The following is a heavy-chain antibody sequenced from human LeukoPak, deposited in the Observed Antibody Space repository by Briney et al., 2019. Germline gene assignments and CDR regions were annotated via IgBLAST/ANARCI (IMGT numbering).Heavy chain of an antibody. CDR3: ARDLYYDILTGYRLGVYYYFMDV. CDR1: GGSISSYY. J-gene: IGHJ6*03. V-gene: IGHV4-4*07. CDR2: IYISGST. D-gene: IGHD3-9*01. Sequence: SETLSLTCTVSGGSISSYYWSWIRQPAGKGLEWIGRIYISGSTNYNPSFKSRVTMSVDTSKNQFSLKLSSVTAADTAVYYCARDLYYDILTGYRLGVYYYFMDVWGKGTTVTISS.